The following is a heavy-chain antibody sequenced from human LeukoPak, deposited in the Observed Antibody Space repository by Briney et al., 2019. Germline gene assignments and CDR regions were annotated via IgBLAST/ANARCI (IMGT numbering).Heavy chain of an antibody. Sequence: SETLSLTCAVYGGSFRGYYWRWIRQPPGKGLEWIGEINHSGSTNYNPSLKSRVTISVDTSKNQFSLKLSSVTAADTAVYYCARRRLEILWGSYRYPPYYFDYWGQGTLVTVSS. CDR2: INHSGST. D-gene: IGHD3-16*02. CDR3: ARRRLEILWGSYRYPPYYFDY. CDR1: GGSFRGYY. V-gene: IGHV4-34*01. J-gene: IGHJ4*02.